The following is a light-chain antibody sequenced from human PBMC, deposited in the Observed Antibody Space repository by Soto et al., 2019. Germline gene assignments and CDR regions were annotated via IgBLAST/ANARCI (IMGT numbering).Light chain of an antibody. CDR1: SKDVGGYNY. J-gene: IGLJ1*01. V-gene: IGLV2-14*01. Sequence: QSALTQPTSVSGFPGQSITISCTGTSKDVGGYNYVSWYQKHPGKAPKLKMYDVNKRPSGVSNRFSGSKSGNTASLTISGIQAEDEADYYCSSYSNTSTLYVFGTGTKLTVL. CDR3: SSYSNTSTLYV. CDR2: DVN.